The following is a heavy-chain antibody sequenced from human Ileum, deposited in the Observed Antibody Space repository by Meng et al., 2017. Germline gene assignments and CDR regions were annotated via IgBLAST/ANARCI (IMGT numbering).Heavy chain of an antibody. V-gene: IGHV3-33*01. Sequence: GESLKISCASSGFTFSTKGMQWVRQAPGKGLEWVARIWNDGSATYYAASVKGRFTISRDNSRNTLSLQMSSLRAEDTAVYYCARDSYGEGLDYWGQGALVTVSS. CDR1: GFTFSTKG. J-gene: IGHJ4*02. CDR2: IWNDGSAT. CDR3: ARDSYGEGLDY. D-gene: IGHD3-10*01.